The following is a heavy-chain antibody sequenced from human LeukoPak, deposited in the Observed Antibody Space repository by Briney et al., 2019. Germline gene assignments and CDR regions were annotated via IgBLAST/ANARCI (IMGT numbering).Heavy chain of an antibody. V-gene: IGHV3-23*01. Sequence: GGSLRLSCAASGFNFNNYAMTSVRQAPGKGLEWVSSISPSAVSTFYADSVQGRFTISKDYSKNTLYLQMSSLRAGDTAVYYCARVPYTASYFVEFWGQGSQVTVSS. CDR1: GFNFNNYA. J-gene: IGHJ4*02. CDR2: ISPSAVST. CDR3: ARVPYTASYFVEF. D-gene: IGHD1-26*01.